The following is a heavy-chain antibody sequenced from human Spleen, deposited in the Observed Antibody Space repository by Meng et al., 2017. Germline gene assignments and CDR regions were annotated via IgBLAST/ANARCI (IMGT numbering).Heavy chain of an antibody. J-gene: IGHJ4*02. Sequence: GESLKISCAASGFTFSSYDMNWVRQAPGKGLEWVSAISGSTTYYADSVKGRFTISRDNSKNTLYLQMNSLRAEDTAVYYCAKGGMYTSGRLDYWGQGTLVTVSS. CDR1: GFTFSSYD. D-gene: IGHD6-19*01. V-gene: IGHV3-23*05. CDR2: ISGSTT. CDR3: AKGGMYTSGRLDY.